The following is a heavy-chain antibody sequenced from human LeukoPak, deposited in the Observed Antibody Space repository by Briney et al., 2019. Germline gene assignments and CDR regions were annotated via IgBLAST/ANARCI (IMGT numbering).Heavy chain of an antibody. J-gene: IGHJ6*02. CDR2: IYYSGST. V-gene: IGHV4-39*01. Sequence: PSETLSLTCTVSGGSISSSSYYWGWIRQPPGKGLEWIGSIYYSGSTYYNPSLKSRVTISVDTSKNQFSLKLSSVTAADTAVYYCARHVFRTDGMDVWGQGTTVTVS. CDR3: ARHVFRTDGMDV. D-gene: IGHD3/OR15-3a*01. CDR1: GGSISSSSYY.